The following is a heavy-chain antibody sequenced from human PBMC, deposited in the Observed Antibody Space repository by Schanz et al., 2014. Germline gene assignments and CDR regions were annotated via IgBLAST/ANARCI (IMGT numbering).Heavy chain of an antibody. CDR1: GDTFSKYN. D-gene: IGHD5-12*01. CDR2: IMPLRGIG. J-gene: IGHJ6*02. V-gene: IGHV1-69*08. Sequence: QVQLVQSGPEVKKPGSSVKVSCQAFGDTFSKYNIMWVRQVPGQGLEWLGRIMPLRGIGNNAWKFQDRLTITADTSTTTAYMELSGLRSEDTAVYYCARDLTVDTGYVVHYYYCGMDVWGQGTTVTVSS. CDR3: ARDLTVDTGYVVHYYYCGMDV.